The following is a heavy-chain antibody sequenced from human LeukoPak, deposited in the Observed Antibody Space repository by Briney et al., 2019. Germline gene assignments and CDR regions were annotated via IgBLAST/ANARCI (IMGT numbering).Heavy chain of an antibody. CDR3: ARALVVVPAAIAGWFDP. D-gene: IGHD2-2*01. CDR2: INAGNGNT. V-gene: IGHV1-3*01. Sequence: ASVKVSCKASGYSFSTYTMNWVRQAPGQRLEWMGWINAGNGNTKYSQKFQGRVTITRDTSASTAYMELSSLRSEDTAVYYCARALVVVPAAIAGWFDPWGQGTLVTVSS. J-gene: IGHJ5*02. CDR1: GYSFSTYT.